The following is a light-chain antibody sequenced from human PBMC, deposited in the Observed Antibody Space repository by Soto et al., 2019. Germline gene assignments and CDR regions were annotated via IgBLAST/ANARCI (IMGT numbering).Light chain of an antibody. V-gene: IGKV1-5*01. J-gene: IGKJ1*01. CDR2: DAS. CDR1: QTISSW. CDR3: QQYNSYRT. Sequence: DIQMTQSPSTLSGSVGDRVTITCRASQTISSWLAWYQQKPGKAPKLLIYDASTLESGVPSRFSGSGSGTEFTLTISSLQPDDFVTYYCQQYNSYRTFGQGTKVDIK.